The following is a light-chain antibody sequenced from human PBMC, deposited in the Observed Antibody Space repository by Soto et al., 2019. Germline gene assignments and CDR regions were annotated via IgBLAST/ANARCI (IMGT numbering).Light chain of an antibody. V-gene: IGKV3-11*01. CDR3: QQRSNWPWT. CDR1: QRVSSY. J-gene: IGKJ1*01. CDR2: DAS. Sequence: EIVLTQSPATLSLSPGERATLSCRASQRVSSYLAWYQQKPGQAPRLLIYDASNRATGIPARFSGSGSGTDFTLTISSREPEDFAVYYCQQRSNWPWTFGQGTKVEIK.